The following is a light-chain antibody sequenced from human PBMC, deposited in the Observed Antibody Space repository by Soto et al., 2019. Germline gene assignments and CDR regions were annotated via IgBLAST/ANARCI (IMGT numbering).Light chain of an antibody. J-gene: IGKJ4*01. CDR3: QQYGDWPLT. CDR1: QSVGNN. CDR2: GTS. Sequence: EIVLTQSPATLSVSPGERATLSCRASQSVGNNFAWYQQKPGQAPRLLIFGTSTRATGVPARFSGSGSGTEFTLTISSLQSEDFAVYYCQQYGDWPLTFGGGAKVEFE. V-gene: IGKV3-15*01.